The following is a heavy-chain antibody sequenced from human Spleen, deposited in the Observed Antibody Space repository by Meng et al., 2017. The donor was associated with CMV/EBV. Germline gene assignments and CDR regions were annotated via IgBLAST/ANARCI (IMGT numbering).Heavy chain of an antibody. CDR2: IYSGGST. Sequence: GESLKISCAVSGFTVSSNYMNWVRQAPGKGLEWVSVIYSGGSTYYADSVKGRFTISRDNSKNTLYLQMNSLRAEDTAVYYCAKPDIAAFDFDYWGQGTLVTVSS. CDR1: GFTVSSNY. V-gene: IGHV3-53*01. J-gene: IGHJ4*02. D-gene: IGHD6-6*01. CDR3: AKPDIAAFDFDY.